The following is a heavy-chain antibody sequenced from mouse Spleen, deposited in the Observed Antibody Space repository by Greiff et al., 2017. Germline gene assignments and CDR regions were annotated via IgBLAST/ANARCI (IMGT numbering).Heavy chain of an antibody. V-gene: IGHV3-6*01. CDR1: GYSITSGYY. D-gene: IGHD2-10*02. CDR3: ARERYGKNAMDY. Sequence: VQLKESGPGLVKPSQSLSLTCSVTGYSITSGYYWNWIRQFPGNKLEWMGYISYDGSNNYNPSLKNRISITRDTSKNQFFLKLNSVTTEDTATYYCARERYGKNAMDYWGQGTSVTVSS. J-gene: IGHJ4*01. CDR2: ISYDGSN.